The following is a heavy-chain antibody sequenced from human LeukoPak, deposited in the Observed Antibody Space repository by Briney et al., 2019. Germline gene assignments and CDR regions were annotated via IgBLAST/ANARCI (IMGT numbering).Heavy chain of an antibody. CDR3: ARAPCSGGSCYPPDY. J-gene: IGHJ4*02. D-gene: IGHD2-15*01. Sequence: SETLSLTCTVSGGSLSGYYWSWIRQPPGEGLEWIGYIYYSGSTNYNPSLKSRVTISVDTSKNQFSMRLSSVTAADTAVYYCARAPCSGGSCYPPDYWGQGTLVTVSS. V-gene: IGHV4-59*01. CDR1: GGSLSGYY. CDR2: IYYSGST.